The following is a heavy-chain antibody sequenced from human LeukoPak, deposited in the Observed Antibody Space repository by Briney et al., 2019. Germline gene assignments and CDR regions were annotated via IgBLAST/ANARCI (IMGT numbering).Heavy chain of an antibody. CDR2: IKNDGSET. D-gene: IGHD6-19*01. V-gene: IGHV3-7*03. J-gene: IGHJ4*02. CDR3: VKNDGWFHLAQ. CDR1: GFNFRDHW. Sequence: GGSLRLSCAVSGFNFRDHWMDWVRQAPGKGLEWVGHIKNDGSETYYLDSLKGRFSISRDNTNNALYLQMNSLRVEDTAVYYCVKNDGWFHLAQWGQGTLVTASS.